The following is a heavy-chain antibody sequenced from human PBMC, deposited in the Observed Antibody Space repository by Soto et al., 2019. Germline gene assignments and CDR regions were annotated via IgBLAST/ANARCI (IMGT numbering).Heavy chain of an antibody. J-gene: IGHJ6*02. Sequence: GGSLRLSCAASGFSFSNYAMHWVRQTPDKGLEWVAVMSHDGSSSFYADSVKGRFTISRDNSKTTLYLQMNSLSTEDTAVYYCARDLSDYDFWSGYYKTYYYYGIGVRGQGCTFTVSS. CDR1: GFSFSNYA. D-gene: IGHD3-3*01. CDR2: MSHDGSSS. V-gene: IGHV3-30-3*01. CDR3: ARDLSDYDFWSGYYKTYYYYGIGV.